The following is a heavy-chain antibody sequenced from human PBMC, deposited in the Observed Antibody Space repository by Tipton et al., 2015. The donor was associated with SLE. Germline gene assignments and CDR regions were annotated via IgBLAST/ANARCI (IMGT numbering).Heavy chain of an antibody. CDR1: GFTVSSNY. CDR2: IYSGGNT. J-gene: IGHJ4*02. Sequence: RLSCAASGFTVSSNYMTWVRQAPGKGLEWLSVIYSGGNTFYADSVKGRFTISRDNFKNTLYLQMNSLSAEDTAVYYCARGTTTPHHLDYWGQGTLVTVSS. CDR3: ARGTTTPHHLDY. V-gene: IGHV3-66*01. D-gene: IGHD1-1*01.